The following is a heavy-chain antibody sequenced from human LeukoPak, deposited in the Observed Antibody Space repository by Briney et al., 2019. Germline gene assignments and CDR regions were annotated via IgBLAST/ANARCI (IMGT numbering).Heavy chain of an antibody. CDR3: ARMDILTLRSYFDY. D-gene: IGHD3-9*01. CDR1: GYTFTNYA. J-gene: IGHJ4*02. V-gene: IGHV1-3*04. CDR2: IDTGNGNT. Sequence: ASVKVSCKASGYTFTNYAVHWVRQAPGQSLEWMGWIDTGNGNTKYSQKFQGRVTITRDTSARTAYMELSSLRSEDTAVYYCARMDILTLRSYFDYWGQGTLVTVSS.